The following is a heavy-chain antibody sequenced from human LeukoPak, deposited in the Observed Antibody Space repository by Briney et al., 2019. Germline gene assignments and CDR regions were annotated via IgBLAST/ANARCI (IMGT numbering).Heavy chain of an antibody. CDR2: ITSSGSTV. Sequence: GGSLRLSCAAPGFTFKNYEMNWVRQASGKGLEWVSYITSSGSTVYYADSVKGRFTISRDNAKNSLYLQMNSLRAEDTALYYCARGPSVGSGWSPDLWGQGTLVTVSS. CDR3: ARGPSVGSGWSPDL. D-gene: IGHD6-19*01. J-gene: IGHJ5*02. CDR1: GFTFKNYE. V-gene: IGHV3-48*03.